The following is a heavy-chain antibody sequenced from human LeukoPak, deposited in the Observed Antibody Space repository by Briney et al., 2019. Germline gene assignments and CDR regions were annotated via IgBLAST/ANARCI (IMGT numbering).Heavy chain of an antibody. J-gene: IGHJ4*02. CDR2: ISYDGSNE. V-gene: IGHV3-30*18. D-gene: IGHD3-3*01. Sequence: GGSLRLSCVGTGFTFSSYGMHWVRQAPGKGLEWVAVISYDGSNEDYADSVTGRFNISRDNSKNTLYLQMNSLRPEDTAVYYCAKDYTIFGIVIHLFDYWGQGTLVTVSS. CDR1: GFTFSSYG. CDR3: AKDYTIFGIVIHLFDY.